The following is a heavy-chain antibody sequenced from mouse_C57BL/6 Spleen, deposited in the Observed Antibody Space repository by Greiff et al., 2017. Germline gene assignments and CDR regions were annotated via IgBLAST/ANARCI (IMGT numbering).Heavy chain of an antibody. J-gene: IGHJ2*01. D-gene: IGHD1-1*01. CDR3: ARSPRYGRGDFDY. Sequence: VQLQQSGAELVMPGASVKLSCKASGYTFTSYWMHWVKQRPGQGLEWIGEIDPSDSYTNYNQKFKGKSTLTVDKSSSTAYMQLSSLTSEDSAVYYCARSPRYGRGDFDYWGQGTTLTVSS. CDR1: GYTFTSYW. V-gene: IGHV1-69*01. CDR2: IDPSDSYT.